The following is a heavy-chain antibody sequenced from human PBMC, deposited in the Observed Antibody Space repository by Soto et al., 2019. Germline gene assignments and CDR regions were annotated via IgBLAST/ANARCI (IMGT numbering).Heavy chain of an antibody. Sequence: PSETLSLTCTASGGSISSYYWSWIRQPPGKGLEWIGYIYYSGSTNYNPSLKSRVTISVDTSKNQFSLKLSSVTAADTAVYYCASQERFLLFAFDIWGQGTMVTVSS. D-gene: IGHD1-1*01. CDR3: ASQERFLLFAFDI. CDR2: IYYSGST. CDR1: GGSISSYY. J-gene: IGHJ3*02. V-gene: IGHV4-59*01.